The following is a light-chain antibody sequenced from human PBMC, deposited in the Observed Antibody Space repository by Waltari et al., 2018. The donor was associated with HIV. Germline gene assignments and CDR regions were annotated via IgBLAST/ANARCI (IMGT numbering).Light chain of an antibody. CDR1: SSDVGGYNY. CDR2: DVS. CDR3: CSYAGRYTYV. Sequence: QSALTQPRSVSGSPGQSVTLSCTGTSSDVGGYNYVSWYQHHPGKAPKLMIYDVSKRPSGVPDRFSGSKSGNTASLTISGLQAEDEADYYCCSYAGRYTYVFGTGTKVTVL. V-gene: IGLV2-11*01. J-gene: IGLJ1*01.